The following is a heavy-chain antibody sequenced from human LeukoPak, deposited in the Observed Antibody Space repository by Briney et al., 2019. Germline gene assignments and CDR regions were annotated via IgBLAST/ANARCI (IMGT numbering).Heavy chain of an antibody. CDR3: ARQTSGSYYVDY. D-gene: IGHD1-26*01. CDR2: INHSGST. Sequence: SETLSLTCAVYGGSFSGYYWSWIRQPPGKGLEWIGEINHSGSTNYNPSLKSRVTMSVDTSKNQFSLKLSSVTALDTAVYYCARQTSGSYYVDYWGQGTLVTVSS. CDR1: GGSFSGYY. V-gene: IGHV4-34*01. J-gene: IGHJ4*02.